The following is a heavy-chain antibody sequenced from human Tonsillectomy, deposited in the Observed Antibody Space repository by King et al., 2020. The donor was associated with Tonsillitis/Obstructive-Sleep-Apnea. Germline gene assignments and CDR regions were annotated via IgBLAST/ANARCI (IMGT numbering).Heavy chain of an antibody. J-gene: IGHJ6*03. CDR3: AKDGRDIVVDPDYYYYYYMDV. D-gene: IGHD2-2*01. V-gene: IGHV3-30*18. CDR1: GFTFSSYG. CDR2: ISYDGSNK. Sequence: VQLVESGGGVVQPGTSLRLSCAASGFTFSSYGMYWVRQAPGKGLEGVAVISYDGSNKYYADSVKGRFTISRDNSKNTLYLQINSLRAEDTAVYYCAKDGRDIVVDPDYYYYYYMDVWGKGTTVTVSS.